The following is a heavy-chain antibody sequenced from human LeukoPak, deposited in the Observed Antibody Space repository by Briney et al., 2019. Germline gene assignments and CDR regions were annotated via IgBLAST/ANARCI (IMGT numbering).Heavy chain of an antibody. V-gene: IGHV4-59*01. CDR2: IYFAGAT. CDR1: GDSISSYY. J-gene: IGHJ6*03. D-gene: IGHD3-16*01. CDR3: ARETSQKGAHYMDV. Sequence: SETLSLTCNVSGDSISSYYWSWIRQSPGKGLEWIGYIYFAGATNYNPSLKSRVTMSLDTSKNQFSLSLTSVTAADTAVYYCARETSQKGAHYMDVWGKGTTVTISS.